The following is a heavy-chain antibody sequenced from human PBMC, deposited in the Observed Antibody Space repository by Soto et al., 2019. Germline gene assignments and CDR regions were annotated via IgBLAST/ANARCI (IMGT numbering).Heavy chain of an antibody. V-gene: IGHV1-18*01. J-gene: IGHJ5*02. D-gene: IGHD2-15*01. CDR1: GYTFTSYG. CDR2: ISAYNGNT. CDR3: ARDRRDIPQRFDP. Sequence: QVQLVQSGAEVKKPGASVTVSCKASGYTFTSYGISWVRQAPGQGLEWMGWISAYNGNTNCAQKPQGTVTMTTDPSKSTAYMELRSLRSDDTAVYYCARDRRDIPQRFDPWGQGTLVTVSS.